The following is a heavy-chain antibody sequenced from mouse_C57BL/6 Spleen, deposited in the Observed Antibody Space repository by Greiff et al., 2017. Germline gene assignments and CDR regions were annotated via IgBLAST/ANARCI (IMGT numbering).Heavy chain of an antibody. Sequence: QVQLQQSGAELVRPGTSVKVSCKASGYAFTNYLIEWVKQRPGQGLEWIGVINPGSGGTNYNEKFKGKATLTADKSSSTAYMQLSSLTSEDSAVYFCARSPHSLYAMDYWGQGTSVTVSS. CDR2: INPGSGGT. V-gene: IGHV1-54*01. CDR1: GYAFTNYL. CDR3: ARSPHSLYAMDY. D-gene: IGHD1-2*01. J-gene: IGHJ4*01.